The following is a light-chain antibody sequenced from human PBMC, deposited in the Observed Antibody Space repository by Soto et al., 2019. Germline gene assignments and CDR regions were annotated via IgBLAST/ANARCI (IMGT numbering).Light chain of an antibody. CDR2: DVS. CDR3: QQYHRYST. Sequence: DIQMTQSPSTLSASVGDRVTITCRASQSINAWLAWYQQKPGKAPKLLIYDVSTLDSGVPSRFSGSASGTEFTLTISSLDSDDFATYYRQQYHRYSTFGQGTRVDIK. J-gene: IGKJ1*01. V-gene: IGKV1-5*01. CDR1: QSINAW.